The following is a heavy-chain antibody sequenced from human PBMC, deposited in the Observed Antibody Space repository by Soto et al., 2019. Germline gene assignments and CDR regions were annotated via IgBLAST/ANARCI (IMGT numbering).Heavy chain of an antibody. Sequence: QVQLGQSGAEVKKPGSSVKVSCKASGGTFSTYSISWVRQAPGQGLEWMGESLPIFGTSHYAQNFQGRVTMTADESTSKVYMELSSLSTDATAVYDCARGGRYPISPCYYGMDVWGQGTTVTVSS. CDR3: ARGGRYPISPCYYGMDV. CDR2: SLPIFGTS. CDR1: GGTFSTYS. D-gene: IGHD1-20*01. V-gene: IGHV1-69*01. J-gene: IGHJ6*02.